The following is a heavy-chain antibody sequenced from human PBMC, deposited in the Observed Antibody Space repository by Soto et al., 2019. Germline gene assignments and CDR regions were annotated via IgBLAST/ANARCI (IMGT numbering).Heavy chain of an antibody. CDR2: ISSSGSTI. D-gene: IGHD3-22*01. Sequence: PGGSLRLSCAASGFTFSDYYMSWIRQAPGKGLEWVSYISSSGSTIYYADSVKGRFTIPRDNAKNSLYLQMNSLRAEDTAVYYCARGAMIVVYYYYGMDVWGQGTTVTVSS. CDR3: ARGAMIVVYYYYGMDV. J-gene: IGHJ6*02. CDR1: GFTFSDYY. V-gene: IGHV3-11*01.